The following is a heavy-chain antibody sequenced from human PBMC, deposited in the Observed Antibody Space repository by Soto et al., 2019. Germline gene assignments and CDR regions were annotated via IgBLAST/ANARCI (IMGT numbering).Heavy chain of an antibody. CDR2: ISAGGGST. CDR3: AKDYYRNGDSTSFDY. Sequence: GGSLRLSCAASGFTFSSYAMSWVRQAPGKGLKWLSSISAGGGSTYYADSVKGRFTISRDNSKNTLYLQMNSLRAEDTAAYYCAKDYYRNGDSTSFDYWGQGTLVTVSS. D-gene: IGHD2-21*02. J-gene: IGHJ4*02. CDR1: GFTFSSYA. V-gene: IGHV3-23*01.